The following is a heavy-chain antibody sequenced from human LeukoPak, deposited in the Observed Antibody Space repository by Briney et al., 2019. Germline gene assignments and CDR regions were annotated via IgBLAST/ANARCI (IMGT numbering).Heavy chain of an antibody. CDR1: GFTFSSYA. CDR2: ISGSGGST. V-gene: IGHV3-23*01. J-gene: IGHJ6*03. D-gene: IGHD2-2*01. CDR3: AKDGCSSTSCHYYYYMDV. Sequence: GGSLRLSCAASGFTFSSYAMSWVRQAPGKGLEWVSAISGSGGSTYYADSVKGRFTISRDNSKNTLYLQMNSLRAEDTAVYYCAKDGCSSTSCHYYYYMDVWGKGTTVTVSS.